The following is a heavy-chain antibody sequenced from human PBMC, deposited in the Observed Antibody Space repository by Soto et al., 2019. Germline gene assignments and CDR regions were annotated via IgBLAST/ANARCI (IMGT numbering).Heavy chain of an antibody. CDR1: GYTFTGYG. J-gene: IGHJ6*02. CDR3: ARGHGYYYGMDV. CDR2: ISGYNENT. Sequence: GASVKVSCKASGYTFTGYGISWVRQAPGQGLEWMGWISGYNENTEYAQRLQDRVTLTTDTSTSTAYMELRSLRFDDTAVYYCARGHGYYYGMDVWGQGTTVTVSS. V-gene: IGHV1-18*01.